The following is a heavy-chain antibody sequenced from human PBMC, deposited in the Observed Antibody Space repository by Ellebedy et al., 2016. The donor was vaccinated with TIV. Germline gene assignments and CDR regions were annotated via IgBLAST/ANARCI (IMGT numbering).Heavy chain of an antibody. Sequence: GESLKISCAASGLTFSSYAMSWVRQAPGKGLEWVSDISDSGASTYYVDSVKGRFTISRDNSKNTLSLQMNSLRAEDAAVYFCAFARKADYWGQGTLVTVSS. CDR2: ISDSGAST. V-gene: IGHV3-23*01. CDR1: GLTFSSYA. CDR3: AFARKADY. J-gene: IGHJ4*02.